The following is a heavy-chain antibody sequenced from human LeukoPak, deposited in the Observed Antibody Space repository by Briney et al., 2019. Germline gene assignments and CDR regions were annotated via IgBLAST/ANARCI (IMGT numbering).Heavy chain of an antibody. CDR3: ARGQIVGANPTAFDI. D-gene: IGHD1-26*01. CDR1: GYSISSGYY. CDR2: IYHSGST. V-gene: IGHV4-38-2*02. Sequence: PSETLSLTCTVSGYSISSGYYWGWIRQPPGKGLEWIGSIYHSGSTYYNPSLKSRVTISVDTSKNQFSLKLSSVTAADTAVYYCARGQIVGANPTAFDIWGQGTMVTVSS. J-gene: IGHJ3*02.